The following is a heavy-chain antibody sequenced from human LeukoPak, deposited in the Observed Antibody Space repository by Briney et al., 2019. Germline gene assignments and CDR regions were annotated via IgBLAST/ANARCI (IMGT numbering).Heavy chain of an antibody. Sequence: GGSLRLSCAASGFTFDDYAMHWVRQAPGKGLEWVSGISWNSGSIGYADSVKGRFTISRDNAKNSLYLQMNSLSAEDTALYYCAKDIGGVLDYWGQGTLVTVSS. V-gene: IGHV3-9*01. J-gene: IGHJ4*02. CDR3: AKDIGGVLDY. CDR2: ISWNSGSI. D-gene: IGHD3-16*01. CDR1: GFTFDDYA.